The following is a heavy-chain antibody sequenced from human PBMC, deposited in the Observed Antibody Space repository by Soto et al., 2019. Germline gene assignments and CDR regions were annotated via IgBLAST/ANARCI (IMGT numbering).Heavy chain of an antibody. CDR2: ISYDGSNK. V-gene: IGHV3-30-3*01. J-gene: IGHJ4*02. CDR1: GFTFSNYA. CDR3: ARDKRDLRFLEWSYYFDY. D-gene: IGHD3-3*01. Sequence: QVQLVESGGGVVQPGRSLRLSCAPSGFTFSNYAMHWVRQAPGKGLEWVAVISYDGSNKYYADSVKGRFTISRDNSKNTLYLQMNSRSAEDTAVYYCARDKRDLRFLEWSYYFDYWGQGTLVTFSS.